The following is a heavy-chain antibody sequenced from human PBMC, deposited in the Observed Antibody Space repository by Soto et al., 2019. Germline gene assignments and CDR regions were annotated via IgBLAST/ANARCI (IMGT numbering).Heavy chain of an antibody. CDR3: ARGVVVAANGHDY. CDR1: GGSISSGDYY. Sequence: QVQLQESGPGLVKPSQTLSLTCTVSGGSISSGDYYWSWIRQPPGKGLEWIGYIYYSGSTYYNPSLKSRVTISVDTSKTQCSLKLSSVTAADTAVYYCARGVVVAANGHDYWGQGTLVTVSS. D-gene: IGHD2-15*01. J-gene: IGHJ4*02. V-gene: IGHV4-30-4*01. CDR2: IYYSGST.